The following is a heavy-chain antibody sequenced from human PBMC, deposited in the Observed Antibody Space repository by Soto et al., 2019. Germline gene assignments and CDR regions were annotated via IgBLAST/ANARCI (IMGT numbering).Heavy chain of an antibody. J-gene: IGHJ6*03. V-gene: IGHV3-30*18. Sequence: PAGSRRLSCEDSGFIFKIYAMNVVSQAPGKGLEWLAFISYDGSNKYYADSVKGRFTISRDNSKNTLYLQMNSLRAEDTAVYYCAKFRGRFGERYYMDVWGKGTTVTVSS. D-gene: IGHD3-10*01. CDR3: AKFRGRFGERYYMDV. CDR1: GFIFKIYA. CDR2: ISYDGSNK.